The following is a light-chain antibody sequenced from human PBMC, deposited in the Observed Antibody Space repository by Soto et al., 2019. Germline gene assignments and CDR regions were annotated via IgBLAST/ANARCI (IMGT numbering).Light chain of an antibody. V-gene: IGKV4-1*01. CDR3: QQCYYRQVT. J-gene: IGKJ5*01. CDR1: LTVLYSSVNKNY. Sequence: DIVMTQSPDSLAVSLGERATINCKSSLTVLYSSVNKNYLAWYQQKPGQPPKLLIHWASSRATGIPDRFSGSGSGTDFTLTISSLEAEDVAVYYCQQCYYRQVTFGRGTRVEIK. CDR2: WAS.